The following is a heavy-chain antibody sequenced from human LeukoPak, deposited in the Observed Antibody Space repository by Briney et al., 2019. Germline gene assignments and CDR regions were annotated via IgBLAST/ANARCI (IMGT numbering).Heavy chain of an antibody. Sequence: PGGSLRLSCAASGFTFSSYSMNWVRRAPGKGLEWVSSISSSSSYIYYADSVKGRFTISRDNAKNSLYLQMNSLRAEDTAVYYCAREEDIYDAFDIWGQGTMVTVSS. CDR1: GFTFSSYS. D-gene: IGHD2-15*01. CDR2: ISSSSSYI. J-gene: IGHJ3*02. CDR3: AREEDIYDAFDI. V-gene: IGHV3-21*01.